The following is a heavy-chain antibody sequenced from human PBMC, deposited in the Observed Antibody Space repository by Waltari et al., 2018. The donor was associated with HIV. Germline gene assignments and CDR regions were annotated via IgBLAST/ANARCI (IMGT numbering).Heavy chain of an antibody. J-gene: IGHJ3*02. V-gene: IGHV3-30*02. CDR3: AKDHPVGALGAFDI. CDR2: IRYEGSNK. Sequence: QVQLMASGGGVVQPGGFLGLSCVASGFTFSTCGMHWVGQDPGKGLEWVGFIRYEGSNKYYADSVKGRFTISRDNSKNTLYLQMNSLRAEDTAVYYCAKDHPVGALGAFDIWGQGTMVTVSS. CDR1: GFTFSTCG. D-gene: IGHD1-26*01.